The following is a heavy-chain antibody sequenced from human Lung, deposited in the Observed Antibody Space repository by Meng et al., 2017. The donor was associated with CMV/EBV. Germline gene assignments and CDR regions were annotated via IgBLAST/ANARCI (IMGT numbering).Heavy chain of an antibody. CDR2: INTNTGIA. CDR3: ARGCFVGGVCHFDL. CDR1: AYTFTRYY. J-gene: IGHJ2*01. V-gene: IGHV7-4-1*02. Sequence: QVQSVQSGSEVKKPGASVKVSCKASAYTFTRYYMHWVRQAPGQGLEWMGWINTNTGIARYAQGSTGRFVMTWDTSVSTAYMQMSGLKAEDTAVYYCARGCFVGGVCHFDLWGRGTLVTVSS. D-gene: IGHD2-8*02.